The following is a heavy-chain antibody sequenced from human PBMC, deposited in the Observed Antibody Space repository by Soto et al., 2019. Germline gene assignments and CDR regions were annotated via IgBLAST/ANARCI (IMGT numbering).Heavy chain of an antibody. CDR3: ARDIVGYQFDY. Sequence: VGSLRLSCAASGFSFSNYAMHWVRQAPGKGPEWVAVVSYDGDNKYYADSVKGRFTISRDNSKDTLYLQLNSLRADDTAVYYCARDIVGYQFDYWGQGTRVTVSS. CDR1: GFSFSNYA. CDR2: VSYDGDNK. D-gene: IGHD5-12*01. V-gene: IGHV3-30-3*01. J-gene: IGHJ4*02.